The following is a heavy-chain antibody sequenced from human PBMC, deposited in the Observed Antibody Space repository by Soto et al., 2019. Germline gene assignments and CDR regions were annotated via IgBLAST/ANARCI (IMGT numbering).Heavy chain of an antibody. CDR1: GFTSSSYG. CDR3: AKDANESMYGMDV. CDR2: ISYDGSNK. Sequence: GGSLRLSCAASGFTSSSYGMHWVRQAPGKGLEWVAVISYDGSNKYYADSVKGRFTISRDNSKNTLYLQMNSLRAEDTAVYYCAKDANESMYGMDVWGQGTTVTVSS. D-gene: IGHD2-8*01. J-gene: IGHJ6*02. V-gene: IGHV3-30*18.